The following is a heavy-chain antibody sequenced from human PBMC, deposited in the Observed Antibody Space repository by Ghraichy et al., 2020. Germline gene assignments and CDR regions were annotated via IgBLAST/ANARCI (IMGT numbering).Heavy chain of an antibody. CDR2: IYYSGST. J-gene: IGHJ4*02. V-gene: IGHV4-39*01. CDR1: GGSISSSSYY. CDR3: ARLYQGLTSYSSSWYKDY. D-gene: IGHD6-13*01. Sequence: SQTISLTCTVSGGSISSSSYYWGWIRQPPGKGLEWIGSIYYSGSTYYNPSLQSRVTISVDTSKNQFSLKLSSVTAADTAVYYCARLYQGLTSYSSSWYKDYWGQGTLVTVSS.